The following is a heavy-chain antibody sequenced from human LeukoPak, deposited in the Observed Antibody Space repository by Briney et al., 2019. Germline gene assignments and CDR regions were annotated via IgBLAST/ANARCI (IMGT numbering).Heavy chain of an antibody. Sequence: SETLSLTCTVSGGSIRSSSSDFYYWGWIRQPPGKGLEWIGSIYYSGSSYYNASLKGRATISVDTSKNQFSLKLSSVTAADTAVYYCARLIVVVTAYIDYWVQGILVTVSS. J-gene: IGHJ4*02. V-gene: IGHV4-39*01. D-gene: IGHD2-21*02. CDR2: IYYSGSS. CDR3: ARLIVVVTAYIDY. CDR1: GGSIRSSSSDFYY.